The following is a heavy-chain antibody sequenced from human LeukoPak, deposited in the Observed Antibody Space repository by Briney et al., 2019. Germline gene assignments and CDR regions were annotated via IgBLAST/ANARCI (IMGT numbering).Heavy chain of an antibody. D-gene: IGHD6-13*01. V-gene: IGHV4-4*02. CDR1: GGSISSSNW. J-gene: IGHJ5*02. CDR3: ARGILNIAAAGTFWFDP. CDR2: IYHSGST. Sequence: TPSETLSLTCAVSGGSISSSNWWSWVRQPPGKGLEWIGEIYHSGSTNYNPSLKSRVTISVDKSKNQFSLKLSSVTAADTAVYYCARGILNIAAAGTFWFDPWGQGTLVTVSS.